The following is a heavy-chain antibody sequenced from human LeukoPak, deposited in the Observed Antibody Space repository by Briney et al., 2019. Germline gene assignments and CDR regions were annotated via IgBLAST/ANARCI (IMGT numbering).Heavy chain of an antibody. CDR2: ISGSSGST. V-gene: IGHV3-23*01. D-gene: IGHD3-10*01. CDR3: AKGYFGSGSYYFDY. CDR1: GFTFSSYA. Sequence: GGSLRLSCAASGFTFSSYAMSWVRQAPGKGLEWVSAISGSSGSTYYADSVKGRFTVSRDDSKSTLYLQMNSLRAEDTAVYYCAKGYFGSGSYYFDYWGQGTLVTVSS. J-gene: IGHJ4*02.